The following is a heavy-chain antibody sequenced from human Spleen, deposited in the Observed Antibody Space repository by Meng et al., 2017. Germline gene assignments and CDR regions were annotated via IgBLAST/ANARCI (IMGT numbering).Heavy chain of an antibody. CDR1: GYTFTNYD. V-gene: IGHV1-8*01. Sequence: ASVKVSCKASGYTFTNYDINWVRQATGQGLEWMGWMNPNSGNTGYAQKFQGRVTSTRNTSISTAYMELSSLRSEDTAVYYCARDWGYTYGSNYFEYWGQGTLVTVSS. D-gene: IGHD5-18*01. CDR3: ARDWGYTYGSNYFEY. J-gene: IGHJ4*02. CDR2: MNPNSGNT.